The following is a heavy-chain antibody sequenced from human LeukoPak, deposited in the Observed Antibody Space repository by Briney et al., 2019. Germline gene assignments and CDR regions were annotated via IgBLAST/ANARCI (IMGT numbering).Heavy chain of an antibody. CDR2: IYYSGST. V-gene: IGHV4-59*01. J-gene: IGHJ3*02. D-gene: IGHD2-15*01. CDR3: ARIRRGGLDAFDI. Sequence: PSETLSLTCTVSGGSISSYYWSWIRQPPGKGLEWIGYIYYSGSTNYNPSLKSRVTISVDTSKNQFSLKLSSVTAADTAVYYCARIRRGGLDAFDIWGQGTMVTVSS. CDR1: GGSISSYY.